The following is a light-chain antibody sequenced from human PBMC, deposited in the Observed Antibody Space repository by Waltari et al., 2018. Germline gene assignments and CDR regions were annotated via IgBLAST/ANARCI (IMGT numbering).Light chain of an antibody. CDR3: QQTFSAFRT. Sequence: DIQMTQSPSSLSAFVGDGVTITCRASQTIGHYLNWFQQRPGKAPKLLIYATSDLQSGVPSRFSGSGSGTDFTLTISSLQPEDSDTYYCQQTFSAFRTFGGGTKVEIK. CDR1: QTIGHY. CDR2: ATS. J-gene: IGKJ4*01. V-gene: IGKV1-39*01.